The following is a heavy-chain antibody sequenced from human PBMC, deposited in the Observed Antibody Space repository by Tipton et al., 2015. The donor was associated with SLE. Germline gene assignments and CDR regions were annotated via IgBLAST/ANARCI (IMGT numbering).Heavy chain of an antibody. D-gene: IGHD5-12*01. V-gene: IGHV4-4*07. CDR3: ARGGYSGYDPSGSGSFED. Sequence: TLSLTCTVSGGSISCFYWSWVRLPAGKVLEWIGRIYTSGSPNSNPSLKSRITISVDTTKNQFSLKPSSVTAADTAVYYCARGGYSGYDPSGSGSFEDWGQGTLVTVSS. CDR1: GGSISCFY. J-gene: IGHJ4*02. CDR2: IYTSGSP.